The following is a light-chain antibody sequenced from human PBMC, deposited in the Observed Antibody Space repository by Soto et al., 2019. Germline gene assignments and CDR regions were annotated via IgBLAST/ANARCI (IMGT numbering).Light chain of an antibody. CDR2: ENY. J-gene: IGLJ2*01. Sequence: QSVLTQPPSVSAAPGQKVSISCSGSRSNIGQNYVSWYQQLPGAAPKLLISENYRRPSGIPDRFSGSKSDTSATLGITGLQPDDEADYYCGTWDSRLTAAVFGGGTKVTVL. CDR3: GTWDSRLTAAV. CDR1: RSNIGQNY. V-gene: IGLV1-51*01.